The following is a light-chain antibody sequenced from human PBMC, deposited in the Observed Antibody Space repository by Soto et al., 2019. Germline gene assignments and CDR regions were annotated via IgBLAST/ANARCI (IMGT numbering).Light chain of an antibody. J-gene: IGKJ1*01. CDR2: GAS. CDR3: QQYGSSPGT. Sequence: IVLTQSPGTLSLSPVEIATLSCMASQSVTSNYLAWYQQKPGQAPRLLIFGASIRDTGIPDSFSGSGSGTDFTLTISRLEPEDFAVYYCQQYGSSPGTFGQGTKVDIK. V-gene: IGKV3-20*01. CDR1: QSVTSNY.